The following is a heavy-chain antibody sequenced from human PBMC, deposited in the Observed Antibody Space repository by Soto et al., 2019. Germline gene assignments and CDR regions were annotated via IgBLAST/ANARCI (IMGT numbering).Heavy chain of an antibody. CDR2: IHYSGST. CDR3: ARTPTSYYYDSSGYYFDY. V-gene: IGHV4-59*01. Sequence: SETLSLTCTVSGDSISSFFWNWIRQPPGKGLEWIGNIHYSGSTNDNPSLKSRVTLSIHTSKNQVSRKLTSVTAADTAVYYCARTPTSYYYDSSGYYFDYWGQGTLVTVSS. J-gene: IGHJ4*02. CDR1: GDSISSFF. D-gene: IGHD3-22*01.